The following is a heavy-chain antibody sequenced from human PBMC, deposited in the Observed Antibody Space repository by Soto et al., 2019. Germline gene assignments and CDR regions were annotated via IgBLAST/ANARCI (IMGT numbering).Heavy chain of an antibody. J-gene: IGHJ5*02. D-gene: IGHD3-22*01. CDR3: ASGSSGSFGNWFDP. CDR1: GGSFSGYY. V-gene: IGHV4-34*01. CDR2: INHSGST. Sequence: SETLSLTCAVYGGSFSGYYWSWIRQPPGKGLEWIGEINHSGSTNYNPSLKSRVTISVDTSKNQFSLKLSSVTAADTAVYYCASGSSGSFGNWFDPWGQGTLVTVS.